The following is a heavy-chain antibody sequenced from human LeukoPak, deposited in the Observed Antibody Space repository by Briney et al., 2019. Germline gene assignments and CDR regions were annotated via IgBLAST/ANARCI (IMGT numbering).Heavy chain of an antibody. Sequence: PGGSLRLSCAASGFTFSSYSMNWVRQAPGKGLEWVSYISSGGSTIYYADSVKGRFTISRDNAKNSLYLQMNSLRAEDTAVYYCVRDFPSHCRGGNCYHDKLDYWGQGTLVTVSS. CDR3: VRDFPSHCRGGNCYHDKLDY. V-gene: IGHV3-48*04. D-gene: IGHD2-15*01. J-gene: IGHJ4*02. CDR1: GFTFSSYS. CDR2: ISSGGSTI.